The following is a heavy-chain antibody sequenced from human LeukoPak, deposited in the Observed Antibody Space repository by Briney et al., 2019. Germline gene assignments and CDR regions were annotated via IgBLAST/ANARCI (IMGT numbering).Heavy chain of an antibody. J-gene: IGHJ4*02. CDR2: IYSSGSA. CDR1: GGSINNYY. CDR3: ARHFDSGDYPLDY. V-gene: IGHV4-59*08. D-gene: IGHD4-17*01. Sequence: SETLSLTCSVSGGSINNYYWSWIRQPPGKGLEYIGYIYSSGSANYNPSLKSRVTMTVDTSKNEFSLNLRSVTAADTAVYYCARHFDSGDYPLDYRGQGTLVSVSS.